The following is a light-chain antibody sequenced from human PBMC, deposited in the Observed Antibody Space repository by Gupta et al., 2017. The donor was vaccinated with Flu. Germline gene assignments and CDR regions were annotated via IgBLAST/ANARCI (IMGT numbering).Light chain of an antibody. CDR2: AAS. CDR3: QQHYSFPWT. CDR1: QGISSY. J-gene: IGKJ1*01. Sequence: ICLTHPPFLLSASTVDRVTISCRMSQGISSYLAWYQQKPRKAPELLVYAASSLQRGVASRFSCSGFGTGFTLTISCLEAEEFATDYWQQHYSFPWTFGQGTKVEIK. V-gene: IGKV1D-8*01.